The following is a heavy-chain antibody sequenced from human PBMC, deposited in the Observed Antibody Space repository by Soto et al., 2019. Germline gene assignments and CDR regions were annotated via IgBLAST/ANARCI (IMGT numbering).Heavy chain of an antibody. D-gene: IGHD1-26*01. CDR3: ARASGSYYMSPLYYFDY. CDR2: ISSSSSYI. V-gene: IGHV3-21*01. J-gene: IGHJ4*02. Sequence: GESLKISCAASGFTFSSYSMNWVRQAPGKGLEWVSSISSSSSYIYYADSVKGRFTISRDNAKNSLYLQMNSLRAEDTAVYYCARASGSYYMSPLYYFDYWGQGTLVTVSS. CDR1: GFTFSSYS.